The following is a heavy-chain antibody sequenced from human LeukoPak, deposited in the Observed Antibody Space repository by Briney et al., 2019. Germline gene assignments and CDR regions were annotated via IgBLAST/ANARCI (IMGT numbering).Heavy chain of an antibody. V-gene: IGHV1-46*01. D-gene: IGHD2-21*02. CDR3: ERGVTHTVDF. J-gene: IGHJ4*02. CDR1: RYTFTGYY. Sequence: ASVSVSCKASRYTFTGYYIHSLGQPPGQELEWKGIINPSGGSTSYAQKFQGTVTRTRDTATSTVYMELSSQGSEDAALCDCERGVTHTVDFWGQGTLVTVSS. CDR2: INPSGGST.